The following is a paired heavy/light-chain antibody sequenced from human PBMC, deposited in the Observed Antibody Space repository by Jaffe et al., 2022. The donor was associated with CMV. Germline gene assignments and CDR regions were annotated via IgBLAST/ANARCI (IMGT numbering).Light chain of an antibody. J-gene: IGLJ2*01. CDR3: ETWDSMGV. CDR1: SGHSSYI. Sequence: QPVLTQSSSASASLGSSVKLTCTLSSGHSSYIIAWHQQQPGKAPRYLMKLESSGSYYKGSGVPDRFSGSSSGADRYLTISNLQSEDEADYYCETWDSMGVFGGGTKLTVL. V-gene: IGLV4-60*03. CDR2: LESSGSY.
Heavy chain of an antibody. CDR2: IYYSGST. V-gene: IGHV4-39*02. CDR1: GGSISSSSYY. J-gene: IGHJ4*02. D-gene: IGHD3-3*01. Sequence: QLQLQESGPGLVKPSETLSLTCTVSGGSISSSSYYWGWIRQPPGKGLEWIGNIYYSGSTYYNPSLKSRVTISVDTSKNQFSLKLSSVTAADTAVYYCAREDMYYDFWSGESTQGIVDYWGQGTLVTVSS. CDR3: AREDMYYDFWSGESTQGIVDY.